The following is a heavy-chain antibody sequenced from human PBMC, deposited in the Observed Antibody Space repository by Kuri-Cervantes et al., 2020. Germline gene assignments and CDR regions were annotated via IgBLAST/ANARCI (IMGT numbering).Heavy chain of an antibody. V-gene: IGHV3-9*01. CDR1: GFTFDDYA. Sequence: SLKISCAASGFTFDDYAMHWVRQTPGQGLEWVSGISWNSDTIGSADSVKGRFTISRDNAKNSLSLQINSLRAEDTAVYYCARDEVNWGSRGAFDIWGQGTMVTVSS. CDR3: ARDEVNWGSRGAFDI. D-gene: IGHD7-27*01. CDR2: ISWNSDTI. J-gene: IGHJ3*02.